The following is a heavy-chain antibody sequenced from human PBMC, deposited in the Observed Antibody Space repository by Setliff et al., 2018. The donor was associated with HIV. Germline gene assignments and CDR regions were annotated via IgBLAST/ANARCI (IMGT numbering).Heavy chain of an antibody. J-gene: IGHJ4*02. Sequence: SETLSLTCAVYGGSFSGSYWSWICQPPGKGLEWIGELNYDGVTNHNPSLRSRVTISVDTSRKQWSLRLNSVTAADTAVYYCATTYCRGADRPQMYDYWGQGTLVTVSS. CDR1: GGSFSGSY. CDR2: LNYDGVT. D-gene: IGHD2-15*01. CDR3: ATTYCRGADRPQMYDY. V-gene: IGHV4-34*01.